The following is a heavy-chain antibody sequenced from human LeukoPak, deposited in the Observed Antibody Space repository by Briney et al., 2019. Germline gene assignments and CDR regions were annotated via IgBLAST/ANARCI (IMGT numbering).Heavy chain of an antibody. CDR1: GYTFTSYG. J-gene: IGHJ5*02. D-gene: IGHD3-10*01. CDR2: ISAYNGNT. CDR3: ARATGGNWFDP. Sequence: ASVRVSCKASGYTFTSYGISWVRQAPGQGLEWMGWISAYNGNTNYAQKFQGRVTMTTDTSTNTAYMELSSLRSEDTAVYYCARATGGNWFDPWGQGTLVTVSS. V-gene: IGHV1-18*01.